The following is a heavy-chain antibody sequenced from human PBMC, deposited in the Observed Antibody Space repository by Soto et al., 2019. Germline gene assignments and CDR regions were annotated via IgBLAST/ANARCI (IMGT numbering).Heavy chain of an antibody. CDR3: GRLEGLATISYYFDY. D-gene: IGHD3-9*01. V-gene: IGHV4-39*01. Sequence: SETLCLTCSVSGGSVSSSSDYWGWVRQPPGKGLEWIGSVYYSGSTYYNPSLESRVTISVDKSKNQFSLKLMSLSAADTAVYYCGRLEGLATISYYFDYWGQGALVTVSS. CDR2: VYYSGST. J-gene: IGHJ4*02. CDR1: GGSVSSSSDY.